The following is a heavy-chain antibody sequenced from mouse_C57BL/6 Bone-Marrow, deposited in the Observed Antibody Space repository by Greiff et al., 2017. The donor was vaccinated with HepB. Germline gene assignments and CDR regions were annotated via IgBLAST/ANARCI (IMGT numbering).Heavy chain of an antibody. CDR3: ARHYYCSYYYAMDY. D-gene: IGHD1-2*01. CDR1: GFTFSDYG. Sequence: EVQGVESGGGLVKPGGSLKLSCAASGFTFSDYGMHWVRQAPEKGLEWVAYISSGSSTIYYADTVKGRFTISRDNAKNTLFLQMTSLRSEDTAMYYCARHYYCSYYYAMDYWGQGTSVTVSS. CDR2: ISSGSSTI. J-gene: IGHJ4*01. V-gene: IGHV5-17*01.